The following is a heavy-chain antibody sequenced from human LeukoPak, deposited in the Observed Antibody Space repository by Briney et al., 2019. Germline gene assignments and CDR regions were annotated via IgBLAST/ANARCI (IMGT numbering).Heavy chain of an antibody. J-gene: IGHJ4*02. CDR3: ARRPYRGFDY. Sequence: SETLSLTCAVYGGSFSGYYWSWIRQPPGKGLEWIGEINHSGSTNYNPSLKSRVTISVDTSKNQFSLKLSSVTAADTAVYYCARRPYRGFDYWGQGTLVTVSS. V-gene: IGHV4-34*01. CDR2: INHSGST. D-gene: IGHD1-14*01. CDR1: GGSFSGYY.